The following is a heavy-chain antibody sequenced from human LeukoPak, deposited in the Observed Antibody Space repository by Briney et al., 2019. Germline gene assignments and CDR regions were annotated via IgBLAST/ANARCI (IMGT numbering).Heavy chain of an antibody. V-gene: IGHV3-11*04. D-gene: IGHD3-22*01. CDR1: GITFSDHY. CDR2: ISSSGSTI. CDR3: AKDRSITMIVVVTYFDY. Sequence: GGSLRLSCAASGITFSDHYMSWIRHAPGKGLEWLSYISSSGSTIYYADSVEGRFTISRDNAKNSLYLRMNSLRAEDTAVYCCAKDRSITMIVVVTYFDYWGQGTLGTVSS. J-gene: IGHJ4*02.